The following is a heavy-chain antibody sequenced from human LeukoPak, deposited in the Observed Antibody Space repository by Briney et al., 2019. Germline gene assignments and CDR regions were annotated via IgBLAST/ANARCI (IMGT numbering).Heavy chain of an antibody. CDR1: GYTLTELS. J-gene: IGHJ4*02. V-gene: IGHV3-30*18. Sequence: SCKVSGYTLTELSMHWVRQAPGKGLEWGAVISYDGSNKYYADSVKGRFTISRDNSKNTLYLQMNSLRAEDTAVYYCAKRGFDYWGQGTLVTVSS. D-gene: IGHD3-10*01. CDR2: ISYDGSNK. CDR3: AKRGFDY.